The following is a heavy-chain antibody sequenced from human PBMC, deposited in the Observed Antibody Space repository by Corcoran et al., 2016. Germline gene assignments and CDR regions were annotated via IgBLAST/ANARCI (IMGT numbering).Heavy chain of an antibody. CDR2: INHSGST. V-gene: IGHV4-34*01. CDR3: ARERAVGAMRNLIRGPYFDY. Sequence: QVQLQQWGAGLLKPSETLSLTCAVYGGSFSGYYWSWIRQPPGKGLEWIGEINHSGSTNYNPSLKSRVTISVYTSKNQFSLKLSSVTAADTAGYYCARERAVGAMRNLIRGPYFDYWGQGTLVTVSS. D-gene: IGHD1-26*01. J-gene: IGHJ4*02. CDR1: GGSFSGYY.